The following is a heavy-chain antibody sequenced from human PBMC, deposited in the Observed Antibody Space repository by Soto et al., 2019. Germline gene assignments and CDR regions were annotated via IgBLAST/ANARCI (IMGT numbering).Heavy chain of an antibody. D-gene: IGHD3-3*01. Sequence: QVQLVRSGAEVKKPGASVKVSCKASGYTFTSYGISWVRQAPGQGLEWMGWISAYNGNTNYAQKLQGRVTMTTDKSQSPGYMERRSLRSDDTAVYYCARSAYDDFWSGYCGWGEHHTRWSALNYYYMDVWGKGTTVTVSS. CDR3: ARSAYDDFWSGYCGWGEHHTRWSALNYYYMDV. CDR2: ISAYNGNT. J-gene: IGHJ6*03. V-gene: IGHV1-18*01. CDR1: GYTFTSYG.